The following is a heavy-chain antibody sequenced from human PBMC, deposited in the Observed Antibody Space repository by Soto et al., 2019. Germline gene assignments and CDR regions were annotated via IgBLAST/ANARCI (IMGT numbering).Heavy chain of an antibody. CDR3: AKDSWAIFGVPAGEYYAMDV. CDR2: ISGSGGTT. CDR1: GFTLSSYA. J-gene: IGHJ6*02. Sequence: GGSLRLSCAASGFTLSSYAMSWVRQAPGKGLEWVSAISGSGGTTYYSDSVKGRFTISRDNSKNTVYLQMNDLRVEDAAEYFCAKDSWAIFGVPAGEYYAMDVWGQGTTVTVSS. V-gene: IGHV3-23*01. D-gene: IGHD3-3*01.